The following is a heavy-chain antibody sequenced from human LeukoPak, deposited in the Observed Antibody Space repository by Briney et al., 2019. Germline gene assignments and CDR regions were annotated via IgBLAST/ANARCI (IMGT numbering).Heavy chain of an antibody. Sequence: SETLSLTCTVSGGSISSYYWSWIRQHPGKGLEWIGYIYYTGSTYYNPSLKNRLTISIDTSKSQFSLKLTSVTAADTAVYYCARDPIAYCGADCYSDWGQGTLVTVSS. CDR3: ARDPIAYCGADCYSD. J-gene: IGHJ4*02. V-gene: IGHV4-59*06. D-gene: IGHD2-21*02. CDR1: GGSISSYY. CDR2: IYYTGST.